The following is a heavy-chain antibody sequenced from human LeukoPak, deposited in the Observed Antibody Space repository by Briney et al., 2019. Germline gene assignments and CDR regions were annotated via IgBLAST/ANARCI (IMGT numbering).Heavy chain of an antibody. J-gene: IGHJ4*02. Sequence: GGSLRLSCAASGFTFSSYAMSWVRQAPGKGLEWVSAISGSGGSTYYADSVKGRFTISRDNSKNTLYLQMNSLRAEDTAVYYCARIQRGYSYGYGYWGQGTLVTVSS. CDR1: GFTFSSYA. D-gene: IGHD5-18*01. CDR2: ISGSGGST. CDR3: ARIQRGYSYGYGY. V-gene: IGHV3-23*01.